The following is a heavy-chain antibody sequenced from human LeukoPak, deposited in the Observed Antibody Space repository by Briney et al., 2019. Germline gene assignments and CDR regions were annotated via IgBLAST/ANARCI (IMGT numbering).Heavy chain of an antibody. D-gene: IGHD3-9*01. Sequence: PSQTLSLTCTVSGGSISSGGYYWSWIRQHPGKGLEWIGYIYYSGSTYYNPSLKSRVTISVDTSKNQFSLKLSSVTAADTAVYYCARMYYDILTLTYDYYFDYWGQGTLVTVSS. CDR1: GGSISSGGYY. V-gene: IGHV4-31*03. CDR2: IYYSGST. CDR3: ARMYYDILTLTYDYYFDY. J-gene: IGHJ4*02.